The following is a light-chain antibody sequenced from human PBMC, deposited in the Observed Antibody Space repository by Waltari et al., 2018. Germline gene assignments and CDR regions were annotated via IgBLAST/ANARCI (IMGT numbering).Light chain of an antibody. V-gene: IGKV3-20*01. CDR3: QQYDISPLT. CDR2: GAC. Sequence: EIVLTQSPGTLSLSPGERVTLSCSASQTVRTTYLAWYQQKPGQAPTLLIYGACSRATGIPDRFSCSGSRTDFSPTISSLEPEDFAVYYCQQYDISPLTFGGGTKVEIK. J-gene: IGKJ4*01. CDR1: QTVRTTY.